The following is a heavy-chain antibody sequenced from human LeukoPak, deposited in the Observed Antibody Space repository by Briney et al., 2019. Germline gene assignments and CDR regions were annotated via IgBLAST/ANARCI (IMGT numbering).Heavy chain of an antibody. D-gene: IGHD3-10*02. Sequence: SETLSLTCTVSGGSISSYYWSWIRQPPGKGLEWIGYIYYSGSTNYNPSLKSRVTISVDTSKNQFSLKLCSVTAADTAVYYCAIMFRNWFDPWGQGTLVTVSS. CDR1: GGSISSYY. CDR2: IYYSGST. CDR3: AIMFRNWFDP. J-gene: IGHJ5*02. V-gene: IGHV4-59*08.